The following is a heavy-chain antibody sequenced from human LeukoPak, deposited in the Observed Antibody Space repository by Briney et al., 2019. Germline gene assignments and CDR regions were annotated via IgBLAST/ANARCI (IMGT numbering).Heavy chain of an antibody. Sequence: PGGSLRLSCAASGFTFSSYSMNWVRQAPGKGLEWVSSISSSSSYIYYADSVKGRFTISRDNAKNSLYLQMNSLRAEDTAVYYCARGGYQLETHFNDYWGQGTLVTVSS. J-gene: IGHJ4*02. CDR3: ARGGYQLETHFNDY. D-gene: IGHD6-6*01. V-gene: IGHV3-21*01. CDR1: GFTFSSYS. CDR2: ISSSSSYI.